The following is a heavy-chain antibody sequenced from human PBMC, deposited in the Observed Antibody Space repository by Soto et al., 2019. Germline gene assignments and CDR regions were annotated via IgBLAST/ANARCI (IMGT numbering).Heavy chain of an antibody. CDR1: GGSISSSSYY. CDR2: IYYSGST. V-gene: IGHV4-39*01. Sequence: SETLSLTCTVSGGSISSSSYYWGWIRQPPGKGLEWIGSIYYSGSTYYNPSLKSRVTISVDTSKNQFSLKLSSVTAADTAVYYCARRQLLRGFGELLFAFDIWGQGTMVTVSS. D-gene: IGHD3-10*01. CDR3: ARRQLLRGFGELLFAFDI. J-gene: IGHJ3*02.